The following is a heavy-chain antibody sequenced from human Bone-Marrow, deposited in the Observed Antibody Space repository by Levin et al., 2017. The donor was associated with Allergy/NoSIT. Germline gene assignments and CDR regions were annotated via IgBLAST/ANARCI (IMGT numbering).Heavy chain of an antibody. CDR3: ARGGAMMFDN. CDR2: INQDGSEN. Sequence: GESLKISCAASGFTFRSYWMSWVRQAPGKGLEWVAKINQDGSENYHVDSVKGRFTISRDNTKKSLYLQMNSLRAEDTAVYYCARGGAMMFDNWGQGSLVIVSS. J-gene: IGHJ4*02. CDR1: GFTFRSYW. V-gene: IGHV3-7*01. D-gene: IGHD3-16*01.